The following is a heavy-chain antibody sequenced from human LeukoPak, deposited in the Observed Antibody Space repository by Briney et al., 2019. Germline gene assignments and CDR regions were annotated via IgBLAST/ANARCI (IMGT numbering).Heavy chain of an antibody. J-gene: IGHJ1*01. CDR3: ARGPLYDSSGLEYFQH. D-gene: IGHD3-22*01. V-gene: IGHV3-33*01. CDR1: GFTFSSYG. CDR2: IWYDGSNK. Sequence: GGSLRLSCAASGFTFSSYGMHWVRQAPGKGLEWVAVIWYDGSNKYYADSVKGRFTISRDNSKNTLYLQMNSLRAEDTAVYYCARGPLYDSSGLEYFQHWGQGTLVTVSS.